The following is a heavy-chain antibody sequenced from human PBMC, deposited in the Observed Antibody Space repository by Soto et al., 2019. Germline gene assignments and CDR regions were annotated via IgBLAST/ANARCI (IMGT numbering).Heavy chain of an antibody. CDR2: ISSSSSTI. CDR1: GFTFSSYS. D-gene: IGHD2-15*01. CDR3: ARETVVVVAAKDYYGMDV. J-gene: IGHJ6*02. Sequence: QTGGSLRLSCAASGFTFSSYSMNWVRQAPGKGLEWVSYISSSSSTIYYADSVKGRFTISRDNAKNSLYLQMNSLRAEDTAVYYCARETVVVVAAKDYYGMDVWGQGTTVTVSS. V-gene: IGHV3-48*04.